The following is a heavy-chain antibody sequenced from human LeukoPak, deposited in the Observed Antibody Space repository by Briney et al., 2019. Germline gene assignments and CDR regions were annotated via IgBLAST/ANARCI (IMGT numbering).Heavy chain of an antibody. Sequence: GGSLRLSCAASGFTFSSYGMHWVRQAPGKELEWVAVIWYDGSNKYYADSVKGRFTISRDNSKNTLYLQMNSSRAEDTAVYYCARGYCSSTSCYAFDYWGQGTLVTVSS. CDR3: ARGYCSSTSCYAFDY. D-gene: IGHD2-2*01. CDR1: GFTFSSYG. J-gene: IGHJ4*02. CDR2: IWYDGSNK. V-gene: IGHV3-33*01.